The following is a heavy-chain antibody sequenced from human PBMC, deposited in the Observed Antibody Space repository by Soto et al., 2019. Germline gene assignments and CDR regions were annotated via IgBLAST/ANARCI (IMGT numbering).Heavy chain of an antibody. CDR3: ARGDYSNPYFDY. V-gene: IGHV4-30-2*01. CDR2: IYHSGST. CDR1: GGSISSGGYS. Sequence: SETLSLTCAVSGGSISSGGYSWSWIRQPPGKGLEWIGYIYHSGSTYYNPSLKSRVTISVDRSKNQFSLKLNSVTAADTAVYYCARGDYSNPYFDYWGQGTLVTVSS. D-gene: IGHD4-4*01. J-gene: IGHJ4*02.